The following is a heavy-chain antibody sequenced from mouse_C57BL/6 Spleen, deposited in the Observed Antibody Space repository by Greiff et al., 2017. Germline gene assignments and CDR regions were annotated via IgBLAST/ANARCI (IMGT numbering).Heavy chain of an antibody. CDR1: GYTFTSYW. Sequence: QVQLQQPGAELVRPGSSVKLSCKASGYTFTSYWMDWVKQRPGQGLEWIGNIYPSDSETHYNQKFKDKATLTVDKSSSRAYMQLSSLTSEDSAVYYCARSRSYWYAMDYWGQGTSVTVSS. V-gene: IGHV1-61*01. CDR3: ARSRSYWYAMDY. D-gene: IGHD1-1*01. J-gene: IGHJ4*01. CDR2: IYPSDSET.